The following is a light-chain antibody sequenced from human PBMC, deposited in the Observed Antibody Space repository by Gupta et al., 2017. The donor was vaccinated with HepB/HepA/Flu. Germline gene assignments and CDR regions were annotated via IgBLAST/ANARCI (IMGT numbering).Light chain of an antibody. CDR3: SSFRTGSTLVV. V-gene: IGLV2-14*03. Sequence: QSALTQPASVPGSPGQSITIPCTGSSSDVGGFNSVSWYQQYPGRAPKLLIYDVSNRPSGVSYRFSGSKSGNTASLTISGLQAEDDADYYCSSFRTGSTLVVFGGGTKVTVL. J-gene: IGLJ2*01. CDR2: DVS. CDR1: SSDVGGFNS.